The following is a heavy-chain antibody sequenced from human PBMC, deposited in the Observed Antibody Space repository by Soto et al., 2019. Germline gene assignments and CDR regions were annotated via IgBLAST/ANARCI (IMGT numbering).Heavy chain of an antibody. CDR3: ARGIRGYSYGYDFDY. CDR1: GGTFSSYA. CDR2: IIPIFGTA. V-gene: IGHV1-69*13. J-gene: IGHJ4*02. Sequence: ASVKVSCKASGGTFSSYAISWVRQAPGQGLEWMGGIIPIFGTANYAQKFQGRVTITADESTSTAYMELSSLRSEDTAVYYCARGIRGYSYGYDFDYWGQGTLVTVSS. D-gene: IGHD5-18*01.